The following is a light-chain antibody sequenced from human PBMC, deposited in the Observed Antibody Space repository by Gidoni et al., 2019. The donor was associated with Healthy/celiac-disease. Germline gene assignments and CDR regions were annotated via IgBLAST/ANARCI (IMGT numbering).Light chain of an antibody. V-gene: IGLV3-21*02. J-gene: IGLJ2*01. CDR2: DDS. CDR3: QVWDSSSDHVV. CDR1: NIGSKS. Sequence: SNGLNQPPSASVATGQTARITCGGNNIGSKSVHWYQQKPGQAPVLVVYDDSERPSGIPERFSGSNSGNTATLTISRVEAGDEADYYCQVWDSSSDHVVFGGGTKLTVL.